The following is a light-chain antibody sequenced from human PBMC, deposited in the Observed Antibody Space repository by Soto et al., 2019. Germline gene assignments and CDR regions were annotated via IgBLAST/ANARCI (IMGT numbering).Light chain of an antibody. V-gene: IGKV4-1*01. CDR3: QQHYTTPYT. Sequence: DIVMTQSPDSLAVSLGERATINCKSSQSVLYSSNNKNYLAWYQQKPGQPPKLLIYWASTRESGVPDRFSGSGSETDFTLTISSLQAEYVAVYYCQQHYTTPYTFGQGNKLEIK. CDR1: QSVLYSSNNKNY. CDR2: WAS. J-gene: IGKJ2*01.